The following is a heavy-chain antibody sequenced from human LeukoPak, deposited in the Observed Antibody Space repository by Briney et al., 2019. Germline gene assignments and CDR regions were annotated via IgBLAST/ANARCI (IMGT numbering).Heavy chain of an antibody. CDR3: ASLPFPYYDILTDAS. D-gene: IGHD3-9*01. V-gene: IGHV7-4-1*01. Sequence: ASVKVSCKASGYTFTSYAMNWVRQAPGQGLEWMGWINTNTGNPTYAQGFTGRFVFSLDTSVSSLKAEDTAVYYCASLPFPYYDILTDASWGQGTLVTVSS. CDR1: GYTFTSYA. CDR2: INTNTGNP. J-gene: IGHJ4*02.